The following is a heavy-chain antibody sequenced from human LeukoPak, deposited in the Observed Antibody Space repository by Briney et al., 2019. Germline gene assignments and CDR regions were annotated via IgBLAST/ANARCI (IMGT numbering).Heavy chain of an antibody. CDR3: ARGPDYDFWSGQGVY. Sequence: ASVKVSCKASGYTFTSYDINWVRRATGQGLEWMGWMNPNSGNTGYAQKFQGRVTMTRNTSISTAYMELTSLRSEDTAVYYCARGPDYDFWSGQGVYWGQGTLVTVSS. D-gene: IGHD3-3*01. J-gene: IGHJ4*02. V-gene: IGHV1-8*01. CDR1: GYTFTSYD. CDR2: MNPNSGNT.